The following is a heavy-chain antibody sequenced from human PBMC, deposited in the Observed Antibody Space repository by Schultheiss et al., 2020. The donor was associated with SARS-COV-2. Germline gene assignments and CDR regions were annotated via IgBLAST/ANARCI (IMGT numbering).Heavy chain of an antibody. D-gene: IGHD3-3*01. V-gene: IGHV4-61*01. CDR3: AREGNFGVVNDDAFDI. Sequence: SQTLSLTCTVSGGSVSSSSYYWSWIRQPPGKGLEWIGYIYYIGSTNYNPYLKSRVTISVDTSKNQFSLKLSSVTPADTAVYYCAREGNFGVVNDDAFDIWGQGTMVTVSS. J-gene: IGHJ3*02. CDR2: IYYIGST. CDR1: GGSVSSSSYY.